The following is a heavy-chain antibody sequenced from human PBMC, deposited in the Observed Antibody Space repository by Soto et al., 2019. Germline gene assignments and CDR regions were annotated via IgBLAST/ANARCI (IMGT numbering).Heavy chain of an antibody. J-gene: IGHJ4*02. CDR1: GGTFSRHA. CDR2: IIPIFGTA. Sequence: QVQLVQSGAEVRKPGSSVKVSCTASGGTFSRHAISWVRQAPGQGLEWMGGIIPIFGTANHAQMFQGRVTIIADESTSTVYMELSSLRSEDTAMYYCARGWGYDSNDYYYAYWGQGTLVIVSS. V-gene: IGHV1-69*01. D-gene: IGHD3-22*01. CDR3: ARGWGYDSNDYYYAY.